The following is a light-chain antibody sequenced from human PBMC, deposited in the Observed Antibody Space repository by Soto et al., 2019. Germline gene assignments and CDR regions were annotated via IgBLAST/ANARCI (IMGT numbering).Light chain of an antibody. J-gene: IGLJ1*01. Sequence: QSALTQPPSASGSPGQSVTISCTGTSSDVGGYNFVSWYQHHPGKAPKLMIYEVSKRPSGVPDRLSGSKSGNTASLTVSGLQAEDEADYYCSSYAGSNNYVFGTGTKVTVL. CDR2: EVS. CDR1: SSDVGGYNF. CDR3: SSYAGSNNYV. V-gene: IGLV2-8*01.